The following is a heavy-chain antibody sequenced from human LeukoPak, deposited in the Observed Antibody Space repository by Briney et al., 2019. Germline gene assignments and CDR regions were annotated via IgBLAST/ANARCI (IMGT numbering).Heavy chain of an antibody. Sequence: ASVTVSCKASGYTFTVYYMHWVRRAPGQGLEWMGWINPNSGGTYYPQKFQGRVTMTRDTSISTAYMEMSRLRSDDTAVYYCASGLITASPPFSHYQYYMDVWGKGTTVTVSS. D-gene: IGHD1-20*01. J-gene: IGHJ6*03. V-gene: IGHV1-2*02. CDR2: INPNSGGT. CDR1: GYTFTVYY. CDR3: ASGLITASPPFSHYQYYMDV.